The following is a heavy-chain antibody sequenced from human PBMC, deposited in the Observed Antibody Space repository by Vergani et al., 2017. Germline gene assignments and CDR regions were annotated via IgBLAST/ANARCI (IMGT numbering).Heavy chain of an antibody. Sequence: QVHLVESGGGVVQPGRSLRLSCVVSGFTSSYYGMHWVRQAPGKGLEWVAVISYDGTQKYYADSVKGRFTIARDTSKSTLYLQMNSLRTEDTAVYYCAKKRSGTPGGQRGYFREWGQGTLVTVSS. D-gene: IGHD3-3*01. V-gene: IGHV3-30*18. CDR3: AKKRSGTPGGQRGYFRE. CDR2: ISYDGTQK. J-gene: IGHJ1*01. CDR1: GFTSSYYG.